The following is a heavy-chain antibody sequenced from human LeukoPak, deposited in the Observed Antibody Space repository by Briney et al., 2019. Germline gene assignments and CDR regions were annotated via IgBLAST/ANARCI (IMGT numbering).Heavy chain of an antibody. V-gene: IGHV1-2*02. CDR2: INPNSGGT. CDR3: ARYIGYCRGGSCYSDY. D-gene: IGHD2-15*01. J-gene: IGHJ4*02. Sequence: ASVKVSCKASGYTFTGYYMHWVRQAPGQGLEWMGWINPNSGGTNYAQKFQGRVTMTRDTSISTAYMELSRLRSDDTAVYYCARYIGYCRGGSCYSDYWGQGTLVTVSS. CDR1: GYTFTGYY.